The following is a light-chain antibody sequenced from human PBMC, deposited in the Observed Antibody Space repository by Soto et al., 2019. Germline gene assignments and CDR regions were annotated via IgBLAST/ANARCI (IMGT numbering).Light chain of an antibody. J-gene: IGLJ1*01. V-gene: IGLV1-51*02. CDR1: SSNIGNNY. CDR3: GTWDSXLSAYV. CDR2: ENN. Sequence: QSVLTQPPSLSAAPGQKVTISCSGSSSNIGNNYVSWYQQLPGTAPKLLIYENNKRPSGIPDRFSGSKSGTSATLGITGLQTGDEADYYCGTWDSXLSAYVFGTGTKVTVL.